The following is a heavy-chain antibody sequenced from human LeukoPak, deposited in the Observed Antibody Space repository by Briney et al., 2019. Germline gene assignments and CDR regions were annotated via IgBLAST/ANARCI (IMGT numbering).Heavy chain of an antibody. CDR2: IYTSGST. CDR1: GGSISSYY. Sequence: SETLSLTCTVSGGSISSYYWSWIRQPAGKGLEWIGRIYTSGSTNYNPSLKSRVTMSVDTSKNQFSLKLSSVTAADTAVYYCARKTYYYGSGRAFDIWGQGTMVTVSS. CDR3: ARKTYYYGSGRAFDI. J-gene: IGHJ3*02. D-gene: IGHD3-10*01. V-gene: IGHV4-4*07.